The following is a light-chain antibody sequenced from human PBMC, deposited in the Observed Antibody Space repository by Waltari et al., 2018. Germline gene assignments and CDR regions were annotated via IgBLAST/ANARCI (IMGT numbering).Light chain of an antibody. V-gene: IGLV2-14*03. J-gene: IGLJ1*01. Sequence: SALTQPASMSGSPGQSITIPCTGTRSDIGLSDYVSWYQQHPGKAPKLIISDVSQRPSGVTARFSGSKSGYTASLTISGLQTEDEADYYCSAYTATDTYVFGSGTTVTVL. CDR1: RSDIGLSDY. CDR2: DVS. CDR3: SAYTATDTYV.